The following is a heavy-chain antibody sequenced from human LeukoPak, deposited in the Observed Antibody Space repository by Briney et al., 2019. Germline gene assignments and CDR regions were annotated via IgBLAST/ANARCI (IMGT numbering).Heavy chain of an antibody. Sequence: PGGSLRLSCAASGFTFSSYGMRWVRQAPGKGLEWVAVIWYDGSNKYYADSVKGRFTISRDNSKNTLYLQMNSLRAEDAAVYYCAKEIAWPSYYMDVWGKGTTVTVSS. CDR3: AKEIAWPSYYMDV. CDR1: GFTFSSYG. D-gene: IGHD5-12*01. J-gene: IGHJ6*03. V-gene: IGHV3-33*06. CDR2: IWYDGSNK.